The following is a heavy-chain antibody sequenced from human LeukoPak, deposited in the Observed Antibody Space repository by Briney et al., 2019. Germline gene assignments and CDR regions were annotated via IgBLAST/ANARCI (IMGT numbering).Heavy chain of an antibody. D-gene: IGHD6-19*01. CDR2: ITPYNGNT. Sequence: ASVKVSCKASGYTFTNFGISWVRQAPGQGLEWMGWITPYNGNTNYAQTLQGRVTMTTDTSTSTAYMELRSLRSDDTAVYYCARGVVAGTYDYWGQGTLVTVSS. J-gene: IGHJ4*02. V-gene: IGHV1-18*01. CDR3: ARGVVAGTYDY. CDR1: GYTFTNFG.